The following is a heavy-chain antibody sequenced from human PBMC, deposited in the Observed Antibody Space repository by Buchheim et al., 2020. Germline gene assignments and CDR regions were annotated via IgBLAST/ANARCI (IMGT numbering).Heavy chain of an antibody. J-gene: IGHJ4*02. V-gene: IGHV4-30-2*01. CDR2: IYHSGDT. Sequence: QLQLQESGSGLVKPSQTLSLTCAVSGGSISRGGYSWSWIRQPPGKGLEWIGYIYHSGDTYYNPSLKSRLTISVDRSKNQFSLKLSSVTAADTAVYYCARSGGRGYFDWLPDASYFDYWGQGTL. D-gene: IGHD3-9*01. CDR1: GGSISRGGYS. CDR3: ARSGGRGYFDWLPDASYFDY.